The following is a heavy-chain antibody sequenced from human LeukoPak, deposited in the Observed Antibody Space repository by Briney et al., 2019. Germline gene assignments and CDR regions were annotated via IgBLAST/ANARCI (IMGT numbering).Heavy chain of an antibody. J-gene: IGHJ6*02. CDR2: ISTDGSST. CDR3: ASYLTSIPSGMDV. D-gene: IGHD2/OR15-2a*01. Sequence: GGSLRPSCAASGFTFSRYWMHWLRQAPGKGLVWDSRISTDGSSTSYADSVKGRFTISRDNGKNTLYLQMNSLRAEDTAVYYCASYLTSIPSGMDVWGQGTTVTVSS. V-gene: IGHV3-74*01. CDR1: GFTFSRYW.